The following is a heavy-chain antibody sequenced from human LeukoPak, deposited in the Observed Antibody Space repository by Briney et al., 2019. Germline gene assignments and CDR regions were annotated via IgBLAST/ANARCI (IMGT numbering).Heavy chain of an antibody. V-gene: IGHV1-3*01. CDR1: GYTFTSYA. CDR2: INAGNGNT. D-gene: IGHD3-10*01. Sequence: ASVKVSCKASGYTFTSYAMHWVRQAPGQRLEWMGWINAGNGNTKYSQKFQGRVTITRDTSASTAYMELSSLRSEDTAVYYCAREGRRIRNLPYYYGMDVWGQGTTVTVSS. J-gene: IGHJ6*02. CDR3: AREGRRIRNLPYYYGMDV.